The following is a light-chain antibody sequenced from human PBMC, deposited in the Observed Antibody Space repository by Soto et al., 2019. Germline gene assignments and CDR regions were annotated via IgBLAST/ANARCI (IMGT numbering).Light chain of an antibody. CDR3: QQSGSAPRT. J-gene: IGKJ1*01. CDR1: QSVGSTF. CDR2: GAA. Sequence: DIVLTQSPCPLSLSLGERATLSCRASQSVGSTFLAWHQQKAGQAPRLLIYGAASRPSGIPDRFSGSGSGTDFTLTISRLEPEDFAVYYCQQSGSAPRTFGQGTRVDIK. V-gene: IGKV3-20*01.